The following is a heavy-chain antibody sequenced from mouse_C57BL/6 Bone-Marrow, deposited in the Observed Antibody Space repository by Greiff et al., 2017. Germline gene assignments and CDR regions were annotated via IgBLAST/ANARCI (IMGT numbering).Heavy chain of an antibody. CDR2: IYPRSGNT. Sequence: QVQLQQSGAELARPGASVKLSCKASGYTFTSYGISWVKQRTGQGLEWIGEIYPRSGNTYYNEKFKGKATLTADKSSSTAYMELRSLTSEDSAVYFCAIGIPIAYWGQGTLVTVSA. J-gene: IGHJ3*01. V-gene: IGHV1-81*01. CDR1: GYTFTSYG. CDR3: AIGIPIAY.